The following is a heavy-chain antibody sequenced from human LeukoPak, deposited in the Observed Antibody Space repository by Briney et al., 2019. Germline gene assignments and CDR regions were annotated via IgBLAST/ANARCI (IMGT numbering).Heavy chain of an antibody. CDR2: IYYSGST. J-gene: IGHJ4*02. CDR3: ARDQSRNGRFDY. D-gene: IGHD2-8*01. V-gene: IGHV4-59*01. CDR1: GGSISSYY. Sequence: SETLSLTCTVSGGSISSYYWSWTRQPPGKGLEWIGYIYYSGSTNYNPSLKSRVTISVDTSKNQFSLKLSSVTAADTAVYYCARDQSRNGRFDYWGQGTLVTVSS.